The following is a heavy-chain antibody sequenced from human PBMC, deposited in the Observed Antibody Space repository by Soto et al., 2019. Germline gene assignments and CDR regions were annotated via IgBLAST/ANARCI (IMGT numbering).Heavy chain of an antibody. CDR1: GYTFSPYA. V-gene: IGHV3-64*01. Sequence: EVQLVESGGGLVQPGGSLRLSCAASGYTFSPYAMHWVRQAPGKGLEYVSVINSNGGSTFYANSVKGRFTISRDNSKNTLYLQMGSLRVEDTGVYYCARAPGYSGYDALDYWGQGTLVTVSS. CDR2: INSNGGST. CDR3: ARAPGYSGYDALDY. D-gene: IGHD5-12*01. J-gene: IGHJ4*02.